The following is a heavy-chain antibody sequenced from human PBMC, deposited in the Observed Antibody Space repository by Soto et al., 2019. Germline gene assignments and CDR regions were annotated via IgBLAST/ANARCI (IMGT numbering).Heavy chain of an antibody. J-gene: IGHJ4*02. CDR1: GGSLSGYN. V-gene: IGHV4-34*01. CDR3: VRQWLTYYFDY. CDR2: VNHSGTT. Sequence: PSETLSLTCAVFGGSLSGYNWTWIRQPPGKGPEWIGQVNHSGTTNYNPSLMSRVNISIDTSKNQFSLRLSSVTAADTAVYYCVRQWLTYYFDYWGQGTLVTVSS. D-gene: IGHD6-19*01.